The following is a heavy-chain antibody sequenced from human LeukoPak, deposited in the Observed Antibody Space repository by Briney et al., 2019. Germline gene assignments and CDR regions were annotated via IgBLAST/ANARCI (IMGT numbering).Heavy chain of an antibody. V-gene: IGHV2-70*04. J-gene: IGHJ4*02. Sequence: SGPALVKPTQTLTLTCTFSGFSLSTSGMRVSWIGQPPGKALDWLARIDWDDNKVYITSLKTRLTISKDTSKNQVVLTMTNMDPVDTATYYCARTGVGATYTFDYWGQGTLVTVSS. D-gene: IGHD1-26*01. CDR3: ARTGVGATYTFDY. CDR1: GFSLSTSGMR. CDR2: IDWDDNK.